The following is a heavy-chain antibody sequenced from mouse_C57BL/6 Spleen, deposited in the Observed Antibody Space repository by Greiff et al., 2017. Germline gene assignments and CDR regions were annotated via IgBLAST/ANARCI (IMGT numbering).Heavy chain of an antibody. V-gene: IGHV1-55*01. D-gene: IGHD4-1*01. Sequence: QVQLQQPGAELVKPGASVKMSCKASGYTFTSYWITWVKQRPGPGLEWIGGIYPGSGSTNYNEKFKSKATLTVDTSSSTAYMQRSILTSEDSAVYYCARPLTGYWYCDVWGTGTTVTVSS. J-gene: IGHJ1*03. CDR3: ARPLTGYWYCDV. CDR1: GYTFTSYW. CDR2: IYPGSGST.